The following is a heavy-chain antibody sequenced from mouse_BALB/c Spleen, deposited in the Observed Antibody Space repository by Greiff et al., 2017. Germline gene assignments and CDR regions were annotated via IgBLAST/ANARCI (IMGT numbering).Heavy chain of an antibody. CDR2: INPSNGGT. J-gene: IGHJ4*01. CDR1: GYTFTSYY. CDR3: TRNYRYYYAMDY. Sequence: QVQLKESGAELVKPGASVKLSCKASGYTFTSYYMYWVKQRPGQGLEWIGEINPSNGGTNFNEKFKSKATLTVDKSSSTAYMQLSSLTSEDSAVYYCTRNYRYYYAMDYWGQGTSVTVSS. V-gene: IGHV1S81*02. D-gene: IGHD2-14*01.